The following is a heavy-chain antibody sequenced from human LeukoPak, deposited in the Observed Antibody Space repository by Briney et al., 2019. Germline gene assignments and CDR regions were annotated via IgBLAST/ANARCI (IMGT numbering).Heavy chain of an antibody. CDR1: GGSFSGDF. Sequence: PSETLSLTCAVYGGSFSGDFWRWIRQPPGKGLEWIGSIFYSGSTFYNPSLKSRVSISVDTSKNQFSLKLSSVTAADTAVYYCARDGYGSGTPGYYYYMDVWGKGTTVTISS. J-gene: IGHJ6*03. CDR2: IFYSGST. D-gene: IGHD3-10*01. V-gene: IGHV4-34*12. CDR3: ARDGYGSGTPGYYYYMDV.